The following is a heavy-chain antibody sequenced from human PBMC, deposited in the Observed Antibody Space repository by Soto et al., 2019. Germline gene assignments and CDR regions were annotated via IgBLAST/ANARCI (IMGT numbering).Heavy chain of an antibody. CDR3: ERSGCSSTSCDWGFDP. CDR2: INPNSGCT. J-gene: IGHJ5*02. D-gene: IGHD2-2*01. V-gene: IGHV1-2*02. Sequence: ASVKVSCKASGYTFTGYYMHWVRQAPGQGLEWMGWINPNSGCTNYAQKFQGRVTMTRDTSISTAYMELSRLRSDDTAVYYCERSGCSSTSCDWGFDPWGQGTLVTVSS. CDR1: GYTFTGYY.